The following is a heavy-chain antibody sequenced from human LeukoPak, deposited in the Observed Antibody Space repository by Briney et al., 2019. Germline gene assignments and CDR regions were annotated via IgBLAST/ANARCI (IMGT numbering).Heavy chain of an antibody. CDR3: ARTRHYYGPYYYYMDV. CDR2: IYYSGST. V-gene: IGHV4-59*01. J-gene: IGHJ6*03. Sequence: SETLSLTCTVSGGSISSYYWSWIRQPPGKGLEWIGYIYYSGSTNYNPSLKSRVTISVDTSKNQFSLKLSSVTAADTAVYYCARTRHYYGPYYYYMDVWGKGTTVTISS. D-gene: IGHD3-10*01. CDR1: GGSISSYY.